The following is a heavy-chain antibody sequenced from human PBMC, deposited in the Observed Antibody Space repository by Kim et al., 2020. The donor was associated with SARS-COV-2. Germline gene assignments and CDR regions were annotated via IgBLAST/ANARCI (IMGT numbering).Heavy chain of an antibody. V-gene: IGHV1-69*04. CDR2: IIPILGIA. D-gene: IGHD3-3*01. CDR1: GGTFSSYA. CDR3: ARDQLLDDFWNYYYYYGMDV. J-gene: IGHJ6*02. Sequence: SVKVSCKASGGTFSSYAISWVRQAPGQGLEWMGRIIPILGIANYAQKFQGRVTITADKSTSTAYMELSSLRSEDTAVYYCARDQLLDDFWNYYYYYGMDVWGQGTTVTVSS.